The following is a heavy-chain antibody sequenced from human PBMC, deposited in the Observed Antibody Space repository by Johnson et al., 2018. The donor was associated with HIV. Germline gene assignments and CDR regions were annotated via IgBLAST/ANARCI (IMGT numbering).Heavy chain of an antibody. J-gene: IGHJ3*02. D-gene: IGHD3-16*02. CDR1: GFTVSSNY. Sequence: VQLVESGGGVVQPGGSLRLSCAASGFTVSSNYMSWVRQAPGKGLESVSVVYSGGTTHYADSVKGRSTISRDNSKNTLYLQMNSLRAEDTAVYYCATELSLLRDAFDIWGQGTMDTVSS. CDR2: VYSGGTT. V-gene: IGHV3-66*02. CDR3: ATELSLLRDAFDI.